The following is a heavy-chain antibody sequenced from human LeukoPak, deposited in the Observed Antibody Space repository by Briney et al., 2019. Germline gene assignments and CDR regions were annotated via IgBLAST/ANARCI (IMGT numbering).Heavy chain of an antibody. V-gene: IGHV4-59*08. CDR2: MYYSGST. CDR3: ARGGTMTTVPL. Sequence: SETLSLTCIVSGGSMSSYYWSWIRQPPGKGLEWIGYMYYSGSTNYNYNPSPKSRVTISVDTSKNQFSLKLSSVTAADTAVYYCARGGTMTTVPLWGQGTLVTVSS. D-gene: IGHD4-17*01. J-gene: IGHJ4*02. CDR1: GGSMSSYY.